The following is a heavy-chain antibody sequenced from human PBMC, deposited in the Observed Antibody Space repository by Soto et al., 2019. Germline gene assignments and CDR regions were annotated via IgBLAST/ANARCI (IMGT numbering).Heavy chain of an antibody. CDR2: MNPGSGDT. CDR1: GYTFTNND. Sequence: ASVKVSCKASGYTFTNNDVSWVRQATGQGLEWMGWMNPGSGDTGYAQKFQGRVTMTRDISIATAHMELNSLTSDDTAVYYCARGRGGSGPWGQGTLVTASS. J-gene: IGHJ5*02. CDR3: ARGRGGSGP. V-gene: IGHV1-8*02. D-gene: IGHD3-10*01.